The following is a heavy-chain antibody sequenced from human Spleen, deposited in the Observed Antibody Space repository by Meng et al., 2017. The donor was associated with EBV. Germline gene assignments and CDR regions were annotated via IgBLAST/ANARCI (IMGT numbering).Heavy chain of an antibody. Sequence: QLQLQESGPGLVKPSETLSLTCTVSGGSISSSSYYWGWIRQPPGKGLEWIGSIYYSGSTSYNPSLKSRVTISVDTSKNQVSLRLSPVTAADTAVYFCARDIRPLGDFGLWGQGTLVTVAS. V-gene: IGHV4-39*07. J-gene: IGHJ4*02. D-gene: IGHD3-16*01. CDR3: ARDIRPLGDFGL. CDR2: IYYSGST. CDR1: GGSISSSSYY.